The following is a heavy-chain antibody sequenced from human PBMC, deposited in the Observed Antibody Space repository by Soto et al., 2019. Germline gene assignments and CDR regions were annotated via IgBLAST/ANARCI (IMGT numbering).Heavy chain of an antibody. CDR2: INHSGST. CDR1: GGSIGSGYYY. J-gene: IGHJ5*02. D-gene: IGHD3-3*01. V-gene: IGHV4-30-4*08. Sequence: SETLSLTCTVSGGSIGSGYYYWSWIRQPPGKGLEWIGDINHSGSTNYSPSLKSRVTISVDTSKNQFSLKLSSVTAADTAVYYCARRCRRITIFGVVIYQHWFDPWGQGTLVTVSS. CDR3: ARRCRRITIFGVVIYQHWFDP.